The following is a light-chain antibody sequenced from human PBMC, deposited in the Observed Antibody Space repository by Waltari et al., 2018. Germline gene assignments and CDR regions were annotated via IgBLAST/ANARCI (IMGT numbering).Light chain of an antibody. Sequence: DIVMTQSPDSLAVSLGERATINCKSSQSILYSSNNKNYLAWYQQKPGQPPKLLIYWASTRESGVPGRFSGSGSGTEFTLTISSLQPEDFAVYYCQQYAKGPRTFGQGTKVEIK. J-gene: IGKJ1*01. CDR1: QSILYSSNNKNY. CDR3: QQYAKGPRT. CDR2: WAS. V-gene: IGKV4-1*01.